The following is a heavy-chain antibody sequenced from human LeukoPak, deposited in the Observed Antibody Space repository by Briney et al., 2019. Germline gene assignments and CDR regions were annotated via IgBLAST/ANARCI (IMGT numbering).Heavy chain of an antibody. D-gene: IGHD3-16*01. J-gene: IGHJ4*02. CDR3: ARDRTFEDFDY. CDR1: GYSISSGYY. Sequence: SETLSLTCAVSGYSISSGYYWGWIRQPPGKGLEWIGSIYHSGSTYYNPSLKSRVTISVDTSKNQFSLRLSSVTAADTAVYYCARDRTFEDFDYWGQGTLVTVSS. V-gene: IGHV4-38-2*02. CDR2: IYHSGST.